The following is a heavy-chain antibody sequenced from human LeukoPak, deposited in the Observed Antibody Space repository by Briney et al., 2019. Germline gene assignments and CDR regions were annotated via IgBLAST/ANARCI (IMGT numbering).Heavy chain of an antibody. V-gene: IGHV3-11*01. CDR3: ARAGDYYDSSGYDAFDI. Sequence: GGSLRLSCAASGFTFSDYYMSWIRQAPGKGLEWVSYISSSGSTIYYADSVKGRFTISRDNAKNSLYLQMNSLRAEDTAVYYCARAGDYYDSSGYDAFDIWGQGTMVTASS. D-gene: IGHD3-22*01. J-gene: IGHJ3*02. CDR2: ISSSGSTI. CDR1: GFTFSDYY.